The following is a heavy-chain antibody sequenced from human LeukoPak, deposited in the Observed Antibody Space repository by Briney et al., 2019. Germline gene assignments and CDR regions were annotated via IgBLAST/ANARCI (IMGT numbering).Heavy chain of an antibody. V-gene: IGHV1-2*02. CDR2: INPRNAAT. J-gene: IGHJ4*02. D-gene: IGHD1-26*01. CDR1: GYTFTGHY. CDR3: AREIPYTGADY. Sequence: ASVKVSCKASGYTFTGHYLHWVRQVPGQGLEWMGWINPRNAATNYAQKFQGRVTMTRDTSISTAYMELSRLRSDDTAVYYCAREIPYTGADYWGQGTLVTVSS.